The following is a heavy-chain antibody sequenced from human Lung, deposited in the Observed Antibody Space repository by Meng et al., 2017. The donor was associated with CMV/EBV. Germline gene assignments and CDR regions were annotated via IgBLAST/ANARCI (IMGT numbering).Heavy chain of an antibody. CDR1: GFTFIHYA. CDR3: AKAPDQLPHYNWFDP. Sequence: SGFTFIHYAMSWVRQRPGKGLEWVSAISGSGTTPYYTDSVRGRFIISRDNSKNTLYLQMSRLRADDTAVYYCAKAPDQLPHYNWFDPWGPGTLGTVSS. V-gene: IGHV3-23*01. D-gene: IGHD1-1*01. J-gene: IGHJ5*02. CDR2: ISGSGTTP.